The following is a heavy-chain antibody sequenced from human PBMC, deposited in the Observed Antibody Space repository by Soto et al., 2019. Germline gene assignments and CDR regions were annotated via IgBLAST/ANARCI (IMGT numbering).Heavy chain of an antibody. J-gene: IGHJ6*02. CDR1: GGTFSTYT. V-gene: IGHV1-69*01. D-gene: IGHD6-6*01. CDR2: IIPIFGTA. Sequence: QVQLVQSGAEVKKPGSSVKVSCKASGGTFSTYTINWVRQAPGQGLEWMGGIIPIFGTANYAQKFQGRVTITADESTSTAYMELSSLRSEDTAVYYCARDTTVVPLHYGMDVWGQGTTVTVSS. CDR3: ARDTTVVPLHYGMDV.